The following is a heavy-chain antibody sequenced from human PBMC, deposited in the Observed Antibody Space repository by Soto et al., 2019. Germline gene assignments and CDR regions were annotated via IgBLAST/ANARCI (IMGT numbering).Heavy chain of an antibody. D-gene: IGHD7-27*01. V-gene: IGHV4-59*01. Sequence: LSLTCSVSGGSISSDYWIWIRQSPGKGLEWIGYVYHSGSTNYNPSLKSRVTISVDTSKNQSSLKMSSVTAADTAVYYCASAPNWRYLDYWGQGTLVTVSS. CDR3: ASAPNWRYLDY. J-gene: IGHJ4*02. CDR2: VYHSGST. CDR1: GGSISSDY.